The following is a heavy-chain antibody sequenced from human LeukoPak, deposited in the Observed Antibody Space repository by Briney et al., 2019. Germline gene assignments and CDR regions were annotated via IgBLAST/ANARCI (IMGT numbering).Heavy chain of an antibody. Sequence: SQTLSLTCVVTGGSISSGGYSWSWIRQPPGKGLEGIGYIYQSGRTYYNPSLESRVTISVDRSKNQFSLKLSSVTAADTAVYYCGRGGIAAAASGVDYWGQGTLVTVSS. CDR3: GRGGIAAAASGVDY. CDR1: GGSISSGGYS. CDR2: IYQSGRT. J-gene: IGHJ4*02. D-gene: IGHD6-13*01. V-gene: IGHV4-30-2*01.